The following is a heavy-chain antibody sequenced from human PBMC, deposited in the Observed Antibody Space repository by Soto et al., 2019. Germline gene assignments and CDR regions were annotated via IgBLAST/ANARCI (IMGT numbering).Heavy chain of an antibody. D-gene: IGHD3-16*01. J-gene: IGHJ4*02. CDR3: ARLVGGARYYFDY. Sequence: AASVKVSCKASGGTFSSYAISWVRQAPGQGLEWMGGIIPIFGTANYAQKFQGRVTITADESTSTAYMELSSLRSEDTAVYYCARLVGGARYYFDYWGQGTLVTVSS. V-gene: IGHV1-69*13. CDR2: IIPIFGTA. CDR1: GGTFSSYA.